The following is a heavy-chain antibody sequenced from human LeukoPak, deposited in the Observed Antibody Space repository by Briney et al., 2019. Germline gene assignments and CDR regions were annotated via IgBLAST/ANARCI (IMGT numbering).Heavy chain of an antibody. Sequence: PGGSLRLSCAASEFIVSSNYMIWVRQAPGKGLEWVSVIYSGGSTYYADSVKGRFTISRDNSKNTLYLQMNSLRAEDTAVYYCAAPGGYSYEGCFDCWGQGTLVTVSS. J-gene: IGHJ4*02. CDR3: AAPGGYSYEGCFDC. CDR2: IYSGGST. D-gene: IGHD5-18*01. CDR1: EFIVSSNY. V-gene: IGHV3-66*01.